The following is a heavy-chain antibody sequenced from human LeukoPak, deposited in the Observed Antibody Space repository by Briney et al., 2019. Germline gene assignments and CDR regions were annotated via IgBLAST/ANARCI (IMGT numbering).Heavy chain of an antibody. D-gene: IGHD5-12*01. Sequence: SETLSLTCSVSGGSISSLYWSWIRQPPGKGLEWIGYISNSGSTSYNPSLKSRVTISEDTSKNQFSLKLSSVTAADTAVYYCARRGYFDYWGQGTLVTVSS. CDR3: ARRGYFDY. V-gene: IGHV4-59*08. CDR1: GGSISSLY. CDR2: ISNSGST. J-gene: IGHJ4*02.